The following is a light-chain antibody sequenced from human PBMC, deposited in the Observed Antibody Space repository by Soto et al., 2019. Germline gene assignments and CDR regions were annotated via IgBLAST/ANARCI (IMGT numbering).Light chain of an antibody. CDR2: DAS. J-gene: IGKJ1*01. Sequence: EIVLTQSPATLSLSPGERATLSCRASQSVSSYLAWYQQKPGQAPRLLIYDASTRATDIPDRFSGSGSGTEFTLTISSLKSEDFAVYYCQQYHDWPPWTFGQGTKVDIK. V-gene: IGKV3-15*01. CDR1: QSVSSY. CDR3: QQYHDWPPWT.